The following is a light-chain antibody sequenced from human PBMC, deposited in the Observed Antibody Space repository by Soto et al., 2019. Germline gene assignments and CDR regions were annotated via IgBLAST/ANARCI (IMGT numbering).Light chain of an antibody. CDR1: QSVSSY. V-gene: IGKV3-11*01. Sequence: EIVLTQSPATLSLSPGERATLSCRASQSVSSYLAWYQQKPGQAPRLLIYDTSNRATGIPARFSGSGSETDFTLTISSLEPEDFAVYYRKQRQNWPWTFGQGTKVEIK. CDR3: KQRQNWPWT. CDR2: DTS. J-gene: IGKJ1*01.